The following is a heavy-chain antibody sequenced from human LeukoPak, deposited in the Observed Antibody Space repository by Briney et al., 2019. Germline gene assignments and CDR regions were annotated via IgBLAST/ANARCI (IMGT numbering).Heavy chain of an antibody. CDR1: GFTFSSYR. D-gene: IGHD4-17*01. CDR3: ARVDYESDAFDI. CDR2: ISSSSSYI. J-gene: IGHJ3*02. V-gene: IGHV3-21*01. Sequence: PGGSLRLSCAASGFTFSSYRMNWVRQAPGKGLEWVSSISSSSSYIYYADSVKGRFTISRDNAKNSLYLQMNSLRAEDTAVYYCARVDYESDAFDIWGQGTMVTVSS.